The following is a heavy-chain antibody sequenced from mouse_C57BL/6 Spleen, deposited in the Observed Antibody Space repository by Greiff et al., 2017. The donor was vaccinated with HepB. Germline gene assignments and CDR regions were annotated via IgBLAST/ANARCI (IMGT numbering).Heavy chain of an antibody. CDR2: ISSGSSTI. D-gene: IGHD2-3*01. V-gene: IGHV5-17*01. CDR1: GFTFSDYG. CDR3: ARDYDGYYDYAMDY. Sequence: DVKLVESGGGLVKPGGSLKLSCAASGFTFSDYGMHWVRQAPEKGLEWVAYISSGSSTIYYADTVKGRFTISRDNAKNTLFLQMTSLRSEDTAMYYCARDYDGYYDYAMDYWGQGTSVTVSS. J-gene: IGHJ4*01.